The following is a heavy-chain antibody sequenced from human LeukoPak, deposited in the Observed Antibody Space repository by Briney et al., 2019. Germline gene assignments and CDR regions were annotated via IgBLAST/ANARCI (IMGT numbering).Heavy chain of an antibody. CDR2: IYYSGST. CDR1: GGSISSYH. V-gene: IGHV4-59*01. J-gene: IGHJ4*02. CDR3: AREAYCGGDCYSGFDY. D-gene: IGHD2-21*02. Sequence: SETLSLTCTVSGGSISSYHWSWIRQPPGKGLEWIGYIYYSGSTNYNPSLKSRVTISVDTSKNQFSLKLSSVTAADTAVCYCAREAYCGGDCYSGFDYWGQGTLVTVSS.